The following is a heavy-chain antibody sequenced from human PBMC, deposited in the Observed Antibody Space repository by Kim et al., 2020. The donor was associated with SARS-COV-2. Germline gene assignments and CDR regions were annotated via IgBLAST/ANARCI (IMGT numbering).Heavy chain of an antibody. J-gene: IGHJ5*02. D-gene: IGHD6-13*01. Sequence: GGSLRLSCAASGFTFSDYYMSWIRQAPGKGLEWVSYISSSGSTIYYADSVKGRFTISRDNAKNSLYLQMNSLRAEDTAVYYCARSGDSSSRKTGLSWFDPWGQGTLVTVSS. CDR1: GFTFSDYY. CDR3: ARSGDSSSRKTGLSWFDP. CDR2: ISSSGSTI. V-gene: IGHV3-11*01.